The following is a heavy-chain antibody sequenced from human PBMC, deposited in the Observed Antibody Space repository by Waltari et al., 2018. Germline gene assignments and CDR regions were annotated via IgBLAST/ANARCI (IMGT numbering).Heavy chain of an antibody. Sequence: QVQLVQSGAEVKKPGASVKVSCKASGYTFTSYYMHWVRQAPGQGLGWMGIINPSSGSTSYAQKFQGSVTMTRDTSTSTVYMELSSLRSEDTAMYYCARDYSGSPAGWFDPWGQGTLVTVSS. D-gene: IGHD1-26*01. J-gene: IGHJ5*02. V-gene: IGHV1-46*01. CDR1: GYTFTSYY. CDR3: ARDYSGSPAGWFDP. CDR2: INPSSGST.